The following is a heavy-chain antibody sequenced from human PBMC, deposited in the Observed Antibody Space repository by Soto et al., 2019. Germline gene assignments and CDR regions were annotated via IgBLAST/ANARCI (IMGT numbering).Heavy chain of an antibody. D-gene: IGHD6-19*01. Sequence: EVHLLESGGGLVQPGGSLRLSCAASGFPFSRCAMNWVRQAPGKGLEWVSTISHSDHSTYYADSVKGRFIVSRDNSENTLYLQMNGLRAEDTAIYYCAKRGGDSGWGDFDSWGQGILVTVSS. CDR3: AKRGGDSGWGDFDS. CDR2: ISHSDHST. CDR1: GFPFSRCA. V-gene: IGHV3-23*01. J-gene: IGHJ4*02.